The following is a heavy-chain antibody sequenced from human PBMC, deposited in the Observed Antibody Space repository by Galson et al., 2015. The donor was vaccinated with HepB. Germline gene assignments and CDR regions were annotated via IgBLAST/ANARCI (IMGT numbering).Heavy chain of an antibody. CDR1: GFTFSSYW. J-gene: IGHJ4*02. D-gene: IGHD6-19*01. CDR3: ARGVIAVAGGY. V-gene: IGHV3-74*01. Sequence: SLRLSCAASGFTFSSYWMHWVRQAPGKELVWVSRINSDGSSTSYADSVKGRFTISRDNAKNTLYLQMNSLRAEVTAVYYCARGVIAVAGGYWGQGTLVTVSS. CDR2: INSDGSST.